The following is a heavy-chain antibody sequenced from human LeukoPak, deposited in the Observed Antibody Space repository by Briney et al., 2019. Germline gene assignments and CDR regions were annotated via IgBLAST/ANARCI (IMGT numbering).Heavy chain of an antibody. CDR1: GFTFSSYA. D-gene: IGHD3-10*01. Sequence: GGSLRLSCAASGFTFSSYAMHWVRQAPGKGLEWVAVISYDGSNKYYADSVKGRFTISRDNSKNTLYLQMNSLRAEDTAVYYCARVALNYYGSGSYVSYWGQGTLVTVSS. J-gene: IGHJ4*02. CDR2: ISYDGSNK. V-gene: IGHV3-30-3*01. CDR3: ARVALNYYGSGSYVSY.